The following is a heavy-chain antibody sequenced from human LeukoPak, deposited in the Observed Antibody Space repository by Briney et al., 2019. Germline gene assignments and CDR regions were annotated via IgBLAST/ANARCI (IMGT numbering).Heavy chain of an antibody. CDR1: GYTFTSYD. D-gene: IGHD3-22*01. Sequence: ASVKVSCKASGYTFTSYDINWVRQATGQGLELMGWMNPNSGNTGYAQKFQGRVTMTRDTSISTAYMELSRLRSDDTAVYYCASARYYYDSSGYYYSGLDAFDIWGQGTMVTVSS. CDR2: MNPNSGNT. J-gene: IGHJ3*02. CDR3: ASARYYYDSSGYYYSGLDAFDI. V-gene: IGHV1-8*01.